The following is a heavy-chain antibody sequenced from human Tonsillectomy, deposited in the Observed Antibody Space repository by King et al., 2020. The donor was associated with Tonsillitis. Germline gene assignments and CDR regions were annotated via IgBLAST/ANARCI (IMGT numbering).Heavy chain of an antibody. V-gene: IGHV4-38-2*01. J-gene: IGHJ4*02. CDR1: GSSISSGYY. Sequence: QLQESGPGLVKPSETLSLTCAVSGSSISSGYYWGWIRQPPGKGLEWIGSIYHSGSTHYNPSLKSRVTISVDTSKNQFSLKLSSVTAADTAVYYCARVSDSSGYRSFDYWGQGTLVTVSS. CDR3: ARVSDSSGYRSFDY. D-gene: IGHD3-22*01. CDR2: IYHSGST.